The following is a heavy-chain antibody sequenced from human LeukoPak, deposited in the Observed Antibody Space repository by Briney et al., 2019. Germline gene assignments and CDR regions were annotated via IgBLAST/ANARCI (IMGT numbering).Heavy chain of an antibody. CDR2: ISYDGSNK. D-gene: IGHD6-13*01. Sequence: GGSLRLSCAASGFTFSSYGMHWVRQAPGKGLEWVAVISYDGSNKYYADSVKGRFTISRDNSKNTLYLQMNSLRAEDTAVYYCATLSVAAADWDDDYWGQGTLLTVSS. CDR3: ATLSVAAADWDDDY. J-gene: IGHJ4*02. V-gene: IGHV3-30*03. CDR1: GFTFSSYG.